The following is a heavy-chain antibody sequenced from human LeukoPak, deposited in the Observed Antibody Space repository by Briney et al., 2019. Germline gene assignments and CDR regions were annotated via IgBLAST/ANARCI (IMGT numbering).Heavy chain of an antibody. CDR2: ISGSGDNT. D-gene: IGHD4-17*01. J-gene: IGHJ4*02. Sequence: GGSLRLSCAASGFTFSSYAMSWVRQAPGKGLEWVSGISGSGDNTYYADSVKGRFTISRDNSRNTLYLQMNSLRAEDTAVYYCANPYGDYGSYFDYWGQGTLVTVSS. CDR1: GFTFSSYA. CDR3: ANPYGDYGSYFDY. V-gene: IGHV3-23*01.